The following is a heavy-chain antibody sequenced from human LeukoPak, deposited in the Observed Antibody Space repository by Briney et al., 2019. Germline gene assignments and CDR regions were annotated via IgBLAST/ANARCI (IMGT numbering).Heavy chain of an antibody. D-gene: IGHD2-15*01. CDR1: GFTFSSYA. CDR2: ISGSGGST. V-gene: IGHV3-23*01. Sequence: AGGSLRLSCAASGFTFSSYAMSWVRQAPGKGLEWVSAISGSGGSTYYADSVKGRFTISRDNSKNTLYLQMGNLGADDMAVYYCARKVAQGPFDFWGQGTMVTVSS. J-gene: IGHJ3*01. CDR3: ARKVAQGPFDF.